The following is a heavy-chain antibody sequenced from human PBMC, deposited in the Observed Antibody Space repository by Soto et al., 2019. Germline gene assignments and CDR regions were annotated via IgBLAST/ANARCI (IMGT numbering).Heavy chain of an antibody. CDR1: GFTFSSYW. D-gene: IGHD2-15*01. V-gene: IGHV3-74*01. Sequence: GVLRLSCAASGFTFSSYWMHWVRQDPEKGLVWVSRINGDGISTSYADSVKGRFTISRDNAKDTLYLHMNSLGAEDTAVYYCARISQGTYCRGGNCYSDYWGQGTLVTVSS. J-gene: IGHJ4*02. CDR3: ARISQGTYCRGGNCYSDY. CDR2: INGDGIST.